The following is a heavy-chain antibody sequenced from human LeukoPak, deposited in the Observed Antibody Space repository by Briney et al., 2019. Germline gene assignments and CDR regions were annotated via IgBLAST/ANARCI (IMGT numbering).Heavy chain of an antibody. CDR1: GYTFTGYY. Sequence: ASVKVSCKASGYTFTGYYMHWVRQAPGQGLEWMGWINPNSGGTNYAQKFQGRVTMTRDTSISTAYMALSRLRSDDTAVYYCASLVGYYYDSSGYDWNYWGQGTLVTVSS. CDR3: ASLVGYYYDSSGYDWNY. D-gene: IGHD3-22*01. V-gene: IGHV1-2*02. CDR2: INPNSGGT. J-gene: IGHJ4*02.